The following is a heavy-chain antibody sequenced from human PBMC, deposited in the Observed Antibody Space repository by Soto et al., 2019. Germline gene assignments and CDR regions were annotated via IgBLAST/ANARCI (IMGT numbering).Heavy chain of an antibody. Sequence: EVQLVESGGGLVQPGGSLRLSCAASGFTFSNYWMYWVRQAPGKGLVWVSRVNNDGTDTTHADSVKGRFTISRDNAENTLYLQMNNLRAEDTAAYYCARGGLQPALDVWGQGSTVTVSS. J-gene: IGHJ6*02. CDR2: VNNDGTDT. D-gene: IGHD6-13*01. V-gene: IGHV3-74*03. CDR3: ARGGLQPALDV. CDR1: GFTFSNYW.